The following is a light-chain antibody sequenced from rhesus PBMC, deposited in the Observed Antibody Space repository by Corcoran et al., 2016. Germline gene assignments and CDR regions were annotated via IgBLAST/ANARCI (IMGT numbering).Light chain of an antibody. V-gene: IGKV1-74*01. Sequence: DIQMTQSPSSLSTSVGDRVTITCRASENVNNYLNWYQQKPGKAPNLLIYKASTLRSGVPSRVSGSGSGTDYTFTISSLQPEDVATYYCQHGYGAPHSFGQGTKVEIK. CDR3: QHGYGAPHS. J-gene: IGKJ2*01. CDR2: KAS. CDR1: ENVNNY.